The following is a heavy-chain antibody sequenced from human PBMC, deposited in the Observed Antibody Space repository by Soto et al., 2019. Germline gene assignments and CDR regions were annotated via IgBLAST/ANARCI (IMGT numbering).Heavy chain of an antibody. CDR1: GVAFSNDIVI. CDR3: ARDHKWDGMDG. V-gene: IGHV4-31*03. J-gene: IGHJ6*02. CDR2: INYSGTT. Sequence: TESLTCSVSGVAFSNDIVIWRWFRPFPLKGLEFIGYINYSGTTYYNPSLRSRITMSVDTSKNQFSLNLSSVTAADTAVYYCARDHKWDGMDGWG. D-gene: IGHD1-26*01.